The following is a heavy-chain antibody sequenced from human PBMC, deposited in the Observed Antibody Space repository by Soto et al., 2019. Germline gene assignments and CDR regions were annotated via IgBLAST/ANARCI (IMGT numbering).Heavy chain of an antibody. J-gene: IGHJ5*02. CDR1: GFTFTSYA. Sequence: EVQLLESGGDLVHPGGSLSLSCAASGFTFTSYAMTWVRQAPEKGLEWVSSISASGGTTYYTDSVKGRFTISRDNSKNTLFLQMNSLRAEDTAVYYCAKAWGWFDPWGQGTLVTGSS. CDR2: ISASGGTT. CDR3: AKAWGWFDP. V-gene: IGHV3-23*01. D-gene: IGHD3-16*01.